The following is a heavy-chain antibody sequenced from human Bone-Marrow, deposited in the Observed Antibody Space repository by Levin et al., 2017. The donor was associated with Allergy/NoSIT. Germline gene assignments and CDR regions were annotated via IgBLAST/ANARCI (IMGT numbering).Heavy chain of an antibody. CDR2: IWYDGSNK. V-gene: IGHV3-33*01. CDR1: GFTFSSYG. D-gene: IGHD2-15*01. J-gene: IGHJ1*01. Sequence: SCAASGFTFSSYGMHWVRQAPGKGLEWVAVIWYDGSNKYYADSVKGRFTISRDNSKNTLYLQMNSLRAEDTAVYYCAREGQGGYFQHWGQGTLVTVSS. CDR3: AREGQGGYFQH.